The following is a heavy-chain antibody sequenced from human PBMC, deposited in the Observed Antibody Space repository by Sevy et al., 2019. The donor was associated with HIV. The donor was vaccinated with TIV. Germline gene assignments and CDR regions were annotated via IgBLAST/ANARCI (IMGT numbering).Heavy chain of an antibody. CDR1: GFTFNIYS. J-gene: IGHJ4*02. CDR2: LSFGCGKI. D-gene: IGHD2-8*01. Sequence: GGSLRLSCAASGFTFNIYSMSWVRQTPVKGLEWVATLSFGCGKINHADSVKGRFTMSRDDSKNAVYLQMNNLRVEDTAIYYCAREGCTKPHDYWGQGTLVTVSS. V-gene: IGHV3-23*01. CDR3: AREGCTKPHDY.